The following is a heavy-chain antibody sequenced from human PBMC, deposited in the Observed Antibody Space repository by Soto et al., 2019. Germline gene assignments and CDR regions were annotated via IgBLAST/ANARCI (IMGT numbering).Heavy chain of an antibody. CDR3: ARNSQPLWFGELLPYFDY. J-gene: IGHJ4*02. Sequence: QITLKESGPTLVKPTQTLTLTCTFSGFSLSTSGVGVGWIRQPPGKALEWLALIYWDDDKRYSPSLKSRLTITKDTSKNQVVLTMTNMDPVYTATYYCARNSQPLWFGELLPYFDYWGQGTLVTVSS. CDR1: GFSLSTSGVG. V-gene: IGHV2-5*02. CDR2: IYWDDDK. D-gene: IGHD3-10*01.